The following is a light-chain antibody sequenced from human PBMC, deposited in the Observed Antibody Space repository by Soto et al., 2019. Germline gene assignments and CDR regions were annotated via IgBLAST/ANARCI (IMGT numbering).Light chain of an antibody. CDR3: QRYNSNSRT. CDR2: DAS. CDR1: QNVDHW. V-gene: IGKV1-5*01. J-gene: IGKJ1*01. Sequence: DIPMTQSPSTLSASVGDRVTITCRASQNVDHWVAWYQQKPGKAPKFLIYDASNLGSGVPSRFSGRGSGTEFTLTISSLQPDDFATYYCQRYNSNSRTFGQGTRV.